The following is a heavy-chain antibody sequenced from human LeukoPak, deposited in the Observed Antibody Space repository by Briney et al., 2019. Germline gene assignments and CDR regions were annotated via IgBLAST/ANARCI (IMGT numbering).Heavy chain of an antibody. CDR1: GFTFSSNA. CDR2: SSSSGRTI. CDR3: ARGDRDGYNYLFDF. D-gene: IGHD5-24*01. J-gene: IGHJ4*02. Sequence: GGSLRLSCAASGFTFSSNAMSWVRQAPGKGLEWVSYSSSSGRTIYYADSVKGRFTISRDNAKNSLYLQMNSLRDEDTAVYYCARGDRDGYNYLFDFRGQGTLVTVSS. V-gene: IGHV3-48*02.